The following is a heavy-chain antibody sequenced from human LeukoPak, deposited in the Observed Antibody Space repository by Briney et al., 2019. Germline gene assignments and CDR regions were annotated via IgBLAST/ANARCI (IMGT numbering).Heavy chain of an antibody. CDR3: AKASIGYKLYYYYYMDV. J-gene: IGHJ6*03. Sequence: GGSLRPSCAASGFTFSSYGMHWVRQAPGKGLELVALIRYDGSNKYYADSVKGRYTISRDNSKNTLYLQMNSLRAEDTAVYYCAKASIGYKLYYYYYMDVWGKGTTVTVSS. D-gene: IGHD3-22*01. V-gene: IGHV3-30*02. CDR2: IRYDGSNK. CDR1: GFTFSSYG.